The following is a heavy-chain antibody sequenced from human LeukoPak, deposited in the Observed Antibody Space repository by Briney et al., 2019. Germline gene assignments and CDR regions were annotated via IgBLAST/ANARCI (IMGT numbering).Heavy chain of an antibody. D-gene: IGHD1-26*01. CDR2: ISHDGSNK. CDR1: GFTFSSYG. V-gene: IGHV3-30*18. J-gene: IGHJ4*02. Sequence: GGSLRLSCAASGFTFSSYGMHWVRQAPGKGLEWVAVISHDGSNKYYADSVKGRFTISRDNSKNTLYLQMNSLRAEDTAVYYCAKVNSGNYAALGYWGQGTLVTVSS. CDR3: AKVNSGNYAALGY.